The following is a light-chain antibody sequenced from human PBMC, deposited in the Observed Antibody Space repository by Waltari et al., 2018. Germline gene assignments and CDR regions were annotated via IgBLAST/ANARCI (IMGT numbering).Light chain of an antibody. V-gene: IGKV3-20*01. Sequence: ETVLTQSPGTLSLSPGERATLSCRASQSVSSNYLAWYQQKPGQAPRLLIYGASNRATGIPDRFSGSGSGTDSTLTISRLEPEDFAVYYCQQYATSPYTFGQGTKLEIK. J-gene: IGKJ2*01. CDR3: QQYATSPYT. CDR1: QSVSSNY. CDR2: GAS.